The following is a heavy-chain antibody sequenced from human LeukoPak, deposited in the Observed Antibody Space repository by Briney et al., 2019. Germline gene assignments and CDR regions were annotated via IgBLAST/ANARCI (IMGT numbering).Heavy chain of an antibody. CDR2: MIDESRQ. CDR1: GFTFSSFG. CDR3: VRDDATDDNGFDI. Sequence: GGSLRLSCAASGFTFSSFGMHWVRQAPAKGLDWVALMIDESRQFYTPSVKGRFTISRDNSKNTLYLEMNSLRVEDTAVYYCVRDDATDDNGFDIWGQGSMVTVSS. V-gene: IGHV3-33*01. J-gene: IGHJ3*02. D-gene: IGHD3-9*01.